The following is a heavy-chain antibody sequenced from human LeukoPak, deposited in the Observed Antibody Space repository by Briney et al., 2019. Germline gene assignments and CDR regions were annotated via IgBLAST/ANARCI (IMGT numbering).Heavy chain of an antibody. CDR2: IKKDGSEE. CDR1: GFTLSSYL. J-gene: IGHJ3*01. V-gene: IGHV3-7*01. CDR3: ARGNPHRNDLDL. D-gene: IGHD1-14*01. Sequence: GGSLRLSCAASGFTLSSYLMSWVRQAPGRGLEWVANIKKDGSEENYLDSVKGRFTVSRDNAKNSLFLQMNSLRGEDTAVYYCARGNPHRNDLDLWGQGTMVTISS.